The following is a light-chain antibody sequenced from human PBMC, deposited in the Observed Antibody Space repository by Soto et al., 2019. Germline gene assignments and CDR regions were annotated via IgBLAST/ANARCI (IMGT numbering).Light chain of an antibody. CDR1: SGDVGAYNY. CDR2: EGT. Sequence: QSVLTQPRSVSGSPGQSVTISCTGTSGDVGAYNYISWYQQHPGKAPKLLIYEGTQRPSGVSSRFSGSKSGNTASLTISGLQAEDEADYYCCSYASSSSYVFGTGSKLTVL. V-gene: IGLV2-23*01. J-gene: IGLJ1*01. CDR3: CSYASSSSYV.